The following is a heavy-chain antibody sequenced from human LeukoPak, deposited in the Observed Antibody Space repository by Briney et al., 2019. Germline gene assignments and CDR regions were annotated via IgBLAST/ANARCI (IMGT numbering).Heavy chain of an antibody. J-gene: IGHJ4*02. D-gene: IGHD6-6*01. V-gene: IGHV4-4*07. CDR2: MYISGST. Sequence: SETLSLTGTVSGGSVSSYCWSWIRQPAGKGLEWIGRMYISGSTDYNPSLKSRVTMSLDTSKNQFSLKLSSVTAADTAVYYCARRATSSSPPFDYWGQGTLVTVSS. CDR3: ARRATSSSPPFDY. CDR1: GGSVSSYC.